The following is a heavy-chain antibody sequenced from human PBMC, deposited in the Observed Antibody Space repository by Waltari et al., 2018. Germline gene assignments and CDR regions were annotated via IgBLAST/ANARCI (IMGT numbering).Heavy chain of an antibody. D-gene: IGHD3-22*01. CDR3: ARDGYYYDSSGYPDY. J-gene: IGHJ4*02. CDR1: GYTFTSSA. V-gene: IGHV1-3*01. CDR2: INAGNGNT. Sequence: QVQLVQSGAEVKKPGASVKVSCKASGYTFTSSAMHWVRPAPGQRLEWMGWINAGNGNTKYSQKFQGRVTITRDTSASTAYMELSSLRSEDTAVYYCARDGYYYDSSGYPDYWGQGTLVTVSS.